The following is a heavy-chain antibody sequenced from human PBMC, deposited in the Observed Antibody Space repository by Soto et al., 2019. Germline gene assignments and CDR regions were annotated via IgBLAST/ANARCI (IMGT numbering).Heavy chain of an antibody. V-gene: IGHV3-23*01. CDR3: AKRKYYYDSSGYYYYFDY. D-gene: IGHD3-22*01. J-gene: IGHJ4*02. CDR2: ISGSGGST. Sequence: VQLLESGGGLVQPGGSLRLSCAASGFTFSSYAMSWVRQAPGKGLEWVSAISGSGGSTYYADSVKGRFTISRDNSKNTLYLQMNSLRAEDTAVYYCAKRKYYYDSSGYYYYFDYWGQGTLVTVPS. CDR1: GFTFSSYA.